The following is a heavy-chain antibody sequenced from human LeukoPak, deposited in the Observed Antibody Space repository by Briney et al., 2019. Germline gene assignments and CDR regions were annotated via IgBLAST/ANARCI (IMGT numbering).Heavy chain of an antibody. Sequence: SETLSLTCTVSGGSISSYYWNWIRQPPRKGLEWIWYIYYSGSTNYNPSPKSRVTMSIGTSKKQFSLKLSSVTAADTAVYYCARGIYSSDAFDIWGQGTMVTVSS. CDR2: IYYSGST. CDR3: ARGIYSSDAFDI. D-gene: IGHD6-13*01. CDR1: GGSISSYY. J-gene: IGHJ3*02. V-gene: IGHV4-59*01.